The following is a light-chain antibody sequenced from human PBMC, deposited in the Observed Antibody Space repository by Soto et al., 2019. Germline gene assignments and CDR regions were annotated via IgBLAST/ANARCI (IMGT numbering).Light chain of an antibody. CDR3: QQYYTTPRT. CDR1: QSVSSY. Sequence: EIVLTQSPATLSLSPGERATLSCRASQSVSSYLAWYQQRPGQPPKLLIHWASTRESGVPDRFSASGSETDFTLTINSLQAEDVAVYFCQQYYTTPRTFGQGTKVEV. CDR2: WAS. J-gene: IGKJ1*01. V-gene: IGKV4-1*01.